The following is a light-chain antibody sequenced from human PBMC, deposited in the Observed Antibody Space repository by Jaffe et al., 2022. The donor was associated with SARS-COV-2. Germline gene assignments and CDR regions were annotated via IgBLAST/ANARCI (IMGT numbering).Light chain of an antibody. Sequence: DIQMTQSPSSLSASVGDRVTITCRASQSISSYLHWYQQKPGKAPKLLIYAASSLQSGVPSRFSGSGSGTDFTLTINSLQPEDFATYYCQQSYSTLGTFGQGTKVEIK. CDR3: QQSYSTLGT. CDR1: QSISSY. V-gene: IGKV1-39*01. CDR2: AAS. J-gene: IGKJ1*01.